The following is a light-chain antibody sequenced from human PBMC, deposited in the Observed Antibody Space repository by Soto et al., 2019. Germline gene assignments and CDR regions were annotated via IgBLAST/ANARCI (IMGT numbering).Light chain of an antibody. Sequence: DIVMTQSPDSLAVSLGERATINCKSSQSVLYSSNNKNYLAWYQQKPGQPPKLLISWASTRESGVPDRFSGSGSGTDFTLTITSLQAADVAVYYCQQFYSTLTFGPGTKVDIK. V-gene: IGKV4-1*01. J-gene: IGKJ3*01. CDR2: WAS. CDR1: QSVLYSSNNKNY. CDR3: QQFYSTLT.